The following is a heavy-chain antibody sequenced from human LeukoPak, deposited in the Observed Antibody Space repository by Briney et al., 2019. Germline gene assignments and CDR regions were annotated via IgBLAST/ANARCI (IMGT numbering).Heavy chain of an antibody. CDR2: ISSSGSTI. CDR3: ARGSGRITIFGVPY. D-gene: IGHD3-3*01. V-gene: IGHV3-48*03. CDR1: GFTFSSYE. Sequence: GGSLRLSCAASGFTFSSYEMNWVRQAPGKGLEWVSYISSSGSTIYYADSVKGRFTISRDNAKNSLYLQISSLRVEDTAVYYCARGSGRITIFGVPYWGQGTLVTVSS. J-gene: IGHJ4*02.